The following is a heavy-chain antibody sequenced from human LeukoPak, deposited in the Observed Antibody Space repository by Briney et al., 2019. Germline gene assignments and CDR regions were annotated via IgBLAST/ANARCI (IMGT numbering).Heavy chain of an antibody. Sequence: GGSLRLSCAASGFTFSSYSMNWVRQAPGKGLEWVAIIRYDGSSKYYADSVKGRFTISRDNSKNTLHLQMSSLRAGDTAMYYCARDQAGSTTYWGQGTLVTVSS. V-gene: IGHV3-30*02. CDR1: GFTFSSYS. J-gene: IGHJ4*02. CDR3: ARDQAGSTTY. D-gene: IGHD1-26*01. CDR2: IRYDGSSK.